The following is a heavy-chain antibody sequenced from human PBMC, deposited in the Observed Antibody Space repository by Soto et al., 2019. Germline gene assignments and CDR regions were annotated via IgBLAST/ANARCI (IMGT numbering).Heavy chain of an antibody. D-gene: IGHD6-19*01. CDR1: GFTFSGSA. CDR3: TRRSYSSGWDLFDY. Sequence: GGSLRLSCAASGFTFSGSAMHWVRQASGKGLEWVGRIRSKANSYATAYAASVKGRFTISRDDSKNTAYLQMNSLKTEDTAVYYCTRRSYSSGWDLFDYWGQGTLVTVSS. CDR2: IRSKANSYAT. V-gene: IGHV3-73*01. J-gene: IGHJ4*02.